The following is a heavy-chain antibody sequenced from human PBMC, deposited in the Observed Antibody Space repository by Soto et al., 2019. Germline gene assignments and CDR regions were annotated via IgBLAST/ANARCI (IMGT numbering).Heavy chain of an antibody. CDR3: ARDLAVAGTIPFDY. CDR1: GFTFSSYA. J-gene: IGHJ4*02. Sequence: QVQLVESGGGVVQPGRSLRLSCAASGFTFSSYAMHWVRQAPGKGLEWVAVISYDGSNKYYADSVKGRFTISRDNSKIALYLQMNSLRAEDTAVYYCARDLAVAGTIPFDYWGQGTLVTVSS. D-gene: IGHD6-19*01. V-gene: IGHV3-30-3*01. CDR2: ISYDGSNK.